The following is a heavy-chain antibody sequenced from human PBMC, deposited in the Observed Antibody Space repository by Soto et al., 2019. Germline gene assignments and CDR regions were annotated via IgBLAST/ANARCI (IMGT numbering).Heavy chain of an antibody. V-gene: IGHV1-69*02. J-gene: IGHJ4*02. CDR1: GGTFTNYT. Sequence: QVQLVQSGAEVKKPGSSVKVSCKSSGGTFTNYTITCVRQAPGQGLEWMGRIIPILDVANYAQKFQCRVTITADKSTSTAYMAMSSLRSDDTTVNYCGIRDVMTSVTGGLDYRGKETVVRVSS. CDR2: IIPILDVA. D-gene: IGHD2-21*02. CDR3: GIRDVMTSVTGGLDY.